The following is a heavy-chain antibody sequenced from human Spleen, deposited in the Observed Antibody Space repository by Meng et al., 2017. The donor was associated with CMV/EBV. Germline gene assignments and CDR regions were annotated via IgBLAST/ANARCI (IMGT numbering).Heavy chain of an antibody. D-gene: IGHD2-2*01. CDR1: VTFSSYW. CDR3: ARSGYCSSTSCYGAFDP. CDR2: IKQDGSKK. V-gene: IGHV3-7*01. Sequence: VTFSSYWMSWVRKAQGKGVEWVDNIKQDGSKKYYVDSVKGRFTISRDNAKNSLYLQMNSLRAEDTAVYYCARSGYCSSTSCYGAFDPWGQGTLVTVSS. J-gene: IGHJ5*02.